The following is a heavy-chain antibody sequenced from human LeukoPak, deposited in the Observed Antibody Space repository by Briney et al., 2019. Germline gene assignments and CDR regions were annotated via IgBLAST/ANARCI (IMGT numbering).Heavy chain of an antibody. Sequence: SVKVSCKASGYTFTGYYMHWVRQAPGQGLEWMGRIIPIFGRTSYAQKFRDRVTITADKSTSTAYMELSSLRSDDTAVYYCARGRTVTTNGYFDYWGQGTLVTVSS. CDR1: GYTFTGYY. V-gene: IGHV1-69*04. J-gene: IGHJ4*02. D-gene: IGHD4-17*01. CDR3: ARGRTVTTNGYFDY. CDR2: IIPIFGRT.